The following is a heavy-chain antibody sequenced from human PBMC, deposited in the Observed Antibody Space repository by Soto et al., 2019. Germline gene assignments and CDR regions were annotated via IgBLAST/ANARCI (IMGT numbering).Heavy chain of an antibody. Sequence: GESLKISCKGSGYSFTSYWIGLVRQMPGKGLEWMGIIYPGDSDTRYSPSFQGQVTISADKSISTAYLQWSSLKASDTAMYYCARTSMQSRGYSYGHGGMDVWGQGTTVTVSS. CDR3: ARTSMQSRGYSYGHGGMDV. V-gene: IGHV5-51*01. D-gene: IGHD5-18*01. J-gene: IGHJ6*02. CDR2: IYPGDSDT. CDR1: GYSFTSYW.